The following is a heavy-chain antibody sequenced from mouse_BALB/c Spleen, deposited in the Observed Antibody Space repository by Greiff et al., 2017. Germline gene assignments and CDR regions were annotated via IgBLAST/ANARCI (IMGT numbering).Heavy chain of an antibody. V-gene: IGHV14-4*02. CDR1: GFNIKDTY. CDR3: KDDAFAY. CDR2: IDPENGDT. D-gene: IGHD2-12*01. Sequence: VQLQQSGAELVKPGASVKLSCTASGFNIKDTYMHWVKQRPEQGLEWIGWIDPENGDTEYAPKFQGKATMTADTSSNTAYLQLSSLTSEDTAVYYCKDDAFAYWGQGTLVTVSA. J-gene: IGHJ3*01.